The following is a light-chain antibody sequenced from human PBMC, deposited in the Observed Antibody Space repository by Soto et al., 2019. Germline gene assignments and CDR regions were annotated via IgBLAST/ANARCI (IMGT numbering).Light chain of an antibody. J-gene: IGKJ1*01. V-gene: IGKV1-5*01. CDR1: QSITTW. Sequence: DIPITQSPSTLSAPVGDRVVIPCRASQSITTWLAWYQQKPAKAPKLLIYDASSLESGVPSRFSGSGSGTEFTLTISSLQPDDFATYYCQQYNDYWTFGQGTKVDIK. CDR3: QQYNDYWT. CDR2: DAS.